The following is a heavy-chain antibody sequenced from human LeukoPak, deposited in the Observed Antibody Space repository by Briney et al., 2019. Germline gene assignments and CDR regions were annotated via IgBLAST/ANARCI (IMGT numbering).Heavy chain of an antibody. J-gene: IGHJ4*02. CDR1: GDRVSINSAA. V-gene: IGHV6-1*01. CDR3: ARGMRIAAAGTFYFDY. D-gene: IGHD6-25*01. Sequence: SQTLSLTCAISGDRVSINSAAWNWIRQSPSRGLEGEGRSYYRSKWYNDYAVSVKSRITINPDTSKNQFSLQLNSVTPEDTAVYYCARGMRIAAAGTFYFDYWGQGTLVTVSS. CDR2: SYYRSKWYN.